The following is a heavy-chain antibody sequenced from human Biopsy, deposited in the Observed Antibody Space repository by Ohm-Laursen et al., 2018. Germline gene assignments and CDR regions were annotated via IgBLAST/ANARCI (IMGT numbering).Heavy chain of an antibody. CDR1: GGTFSNYA. CDR3: ATPFQYYDSWGGYPPFDH. Sequence: VASVKVPCKASGGTFSNYAISWVRQAPGEGLEWMGGIIAVSGLVNYAPKFQGRVSITADKSTTTAYMELSNLKSEDTAVYYCATPFQYYDSWGGYPPFDHWGQGTLVTVSS. V-gene: IGHV1-69*10. D-gene: IGHD3-3*01. J-gene: IGHJ4*02. CDR2: IIAVSGLV.